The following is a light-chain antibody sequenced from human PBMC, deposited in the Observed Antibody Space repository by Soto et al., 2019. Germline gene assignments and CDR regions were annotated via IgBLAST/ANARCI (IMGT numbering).Light chain of an antibody. J-gene: IGKJ4*01. V-gene: IGKV1-39*01. CDR3: LQDYSPLLA. CDR2: DTS. CDR1: QSIVSF. Sequence: DIQMTQSPSSLSASIGDTVTITCRASQSIVSFLNWLQLKPGKAPKLLISDTSTLQSGVPSRFSGGGSGTEFTLTIRSLQPEDSALYFCLQDYSPLLAFGAGTRVEIK.